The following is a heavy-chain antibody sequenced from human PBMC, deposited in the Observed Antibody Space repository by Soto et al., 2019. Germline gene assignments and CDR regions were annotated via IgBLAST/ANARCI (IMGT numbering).Heavy chain of an antibody. CDR2: IIPMFGTA. CDR1: GGTFSSYA. V-gene: IGHV1-69*12. J-gene: IGHJ4*02. D-gene: IGHD3-22*01. CDR3: ARSRANYYDSRGYYYSTFDY. Sequence: QVQLVQSGAEVKKPGSSVKVSCKTSGGTFSSYAISWVRQAPGQGLEWMGGIIPMFGTANYAQKFQGRVTITADESKSTAYTELSSLRSEDTAVYYCARSRANYYDSRGYYYSTFDYWGQGTLVTVSS.